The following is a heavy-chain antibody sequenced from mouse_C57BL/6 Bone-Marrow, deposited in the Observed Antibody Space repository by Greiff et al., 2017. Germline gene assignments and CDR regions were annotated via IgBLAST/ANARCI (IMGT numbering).Heavy chain of an antibody. CDR3: ARGGAYYYGSSYDYFDY. CDR2: ISNGGGST. V-gene: IGHV5-12*01. J-gene: IGHJ2*01. Sequence: EVKLMESGGGLVQPGGSLKLSCAASGFTFSDYYMYWVRQTPEKRLEWVAYISNGGGSTYYPDTVKGRFTISRDNAKNTLYLQMSRLKSEDTAMYYCARGGAYYYGSSYDYFDYWGQGTTLTVSS. D-gene: IGHD1-1*01. CDR1: GFTFSDYY.